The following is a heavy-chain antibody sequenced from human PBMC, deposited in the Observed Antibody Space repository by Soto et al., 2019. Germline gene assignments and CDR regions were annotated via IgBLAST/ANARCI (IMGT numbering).Heavy chain of an antibody. CDR1: GFTFRNYG. CDR3: AKENQHMVHDY. D-gene: IGHD2-21*01. J-gene: IGHJ4*02. Sequence: GGSLRLSCAASGFTFRNYGMHWVRQAPGKGLEWMAVISHDGSDKYYADSMKGRFIISRDNSENTLFLNMNSLNPEDTAVYYCAKENQHMVHDYWGQGTLVTVSS. CDR2: ISHDGSDK. V-gene: IGHV3-30*18.